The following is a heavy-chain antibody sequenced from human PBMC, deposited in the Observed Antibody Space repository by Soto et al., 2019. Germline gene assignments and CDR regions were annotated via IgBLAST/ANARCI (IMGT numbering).Heavy chain of an antibody. Sequence: GGSLRLSCAASGFTFSSYAMHWVRQAPGKGLEWVAVISYDGSNKYYADSVKGRFTISRDNSKNTLYLQMNSLRAEDTAVYYCARDPLSYYYGSGSPFGYFDYWGQGTLVTVSS. CDR3: ARDPLSYYYGSGSPFGYFDY. CDR2: ISYDGSNK. D-gene: IGHD3-10*01. V-gene: IGHV3-30-3*01. J-gene: IGHJ4*02. CDR1: GFTFSSYA.